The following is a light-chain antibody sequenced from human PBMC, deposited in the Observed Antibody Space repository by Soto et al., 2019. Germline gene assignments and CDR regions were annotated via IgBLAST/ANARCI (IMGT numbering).Light chain of an antibody. CDR3: QQYGSSPWT. J-gene: IGKJ1*01. Sequence: EILLTQSPGTLSLSPGERAPLSCRTSQSVSSTYLGWYQQKPGQAPRLLIYAASSRATGIPDRFSGSGSGTDFTLTISGLQPEDFAVYYCQQYGSSPWTFGQGTKVDIK. CDR1: QSVSSTY. CDR2: AAS. V-gene: IGKV3-20*01.